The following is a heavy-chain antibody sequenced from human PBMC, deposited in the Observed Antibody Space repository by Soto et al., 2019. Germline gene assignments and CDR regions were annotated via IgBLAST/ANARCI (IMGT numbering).Heavy chain of an antibody. CDR1: GYSFTSYW. D-gene: IGHD1-7*01. CDR2: IYPGDSDT. Sequence: GGSLKIPCKGSGYSFTSYWIGWVRQMPGKGLEWMGIIYPGDSDTRYSPSFQGQVTISADKSVSTAYLQWSSLKASDTAMYYCARQDWNYWFDPWGQGTLVTVSS. J-gene: IGHJ5*02. V-gene: IGHV5-51*01. CDR3: ARQDWNYWFDP.